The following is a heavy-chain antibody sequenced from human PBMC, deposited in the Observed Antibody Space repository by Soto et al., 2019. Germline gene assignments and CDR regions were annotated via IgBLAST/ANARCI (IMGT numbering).Heavy chain of an antibody. J-gene: IGHJ3*02. D-gene: IGHD3-9*01. CDR2: IYHSGST. Sequence: SETLSLTCAVSGGSISSGGYSWSWIRQPPGKCLEWIGYIYHSGSTYYNPSLKSRVTISVDRSKNQFSLKLSSVTAEDTAVYYCARDADILTGSDAFDIWGQGTMVTVSS. V-gene: IGHV4-30-2*01. CDR1: GGSISSGGYS. CDR3: ARDADILTGSDAFDI.